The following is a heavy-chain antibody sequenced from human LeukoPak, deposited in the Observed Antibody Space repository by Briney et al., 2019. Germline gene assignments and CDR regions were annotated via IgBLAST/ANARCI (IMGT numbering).Heavy chain of an antibody. CDR3: ARAGSGLLWFGELLRRGGNNWFDP. CDR1: GGSISSYY. CDR2: IYYSGST. V-gene: IGHV4-59*08. D-gene: IGHD3-10*01. J-gene: IGHJ5*02. Sequence: ASETLSLTCTVSGGSISSYYWSWIRQPPGKGLEWIGYIYYSGSTNYNPSLKSRVTISVDTSKNQFSLKLSSVTAADTAVYYCARAGSGLLWFGELLRRGGNNWFDPWGQGTLVTVSS.